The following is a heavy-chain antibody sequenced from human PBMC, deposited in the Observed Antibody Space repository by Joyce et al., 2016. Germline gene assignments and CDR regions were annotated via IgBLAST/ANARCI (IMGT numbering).Heavy chain of an antibody. D-gene: IGHD2-15*01. CDR3: ARDHQGWSKDGLICFDP. Sequence: TCDVSGGSLIGGGNYWSWMRQRPGKGLEWIGHIHYSGNPSYNPSLGSRVTIRLHSSKDQVSLVLRSVTAADTAVYYCARDHQGWSKDGLICFDPWGPGTLVTVSS. J-gene: IGHJ5*02. V-gene: IGHV4-31*11. CDR1: GGSLIGGGNY. CDR2: IHYSGNP.